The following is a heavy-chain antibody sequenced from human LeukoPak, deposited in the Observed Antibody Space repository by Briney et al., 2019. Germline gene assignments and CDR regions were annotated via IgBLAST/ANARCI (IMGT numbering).Heavy chain of an antibody. Sequence: SEPLSLTCTVSGGSMTRYYRRWLRQPPGKRLHRIAYIYYSGTTKYNPSLESRVTLSVDTSKNQFSLKLNSVTAADTAVYYCARHGGSYFIYWGQGTLVTVSP. CDR2: IYYSGTT. D-gene: IGHD1-26*01. V-gene: IGHV4-59*08. CDR1: GGSMTRYY. J-gene: IGHJ4*02. CDR3: ARHGGSYFIY.